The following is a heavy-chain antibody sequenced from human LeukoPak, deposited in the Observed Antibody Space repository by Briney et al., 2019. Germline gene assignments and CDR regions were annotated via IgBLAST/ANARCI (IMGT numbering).Heavy chain of an antibody. D-gene: IGHD5-18*01. J-gene: IGHJ4*02. CDR2: ISSSGSTI. Sequence: PGGSLRLSCAASGFTFSSYEMTWVRQAPGKGLEWVSYISSSGSTIYYADSVKGRFTISRDNAKNSLYLQMNSLRAEDTAVYYCARDLRGYNYGREGRNYWGQGTLVTVSS. CDR3: ARDLRGYNYGREGRNY. CDR1: GFTFSSYE. V-gene: IGHV3-48*03.